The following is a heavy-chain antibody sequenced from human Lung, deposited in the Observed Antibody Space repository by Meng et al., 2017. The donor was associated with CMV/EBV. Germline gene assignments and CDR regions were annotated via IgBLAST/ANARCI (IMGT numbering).Heavy chain of an antibody. Sequence: GEXXKISCVASGFTFNNYGLSWVRQAPGGGLEWVSGISASGGSTYYADSVKGRFTISRDNSENTLHLQMNSLRAEDTAVYYCASPRRGAFDIWGQGAMVTVSS. D-gene: IGHD3-10*01. CDR1: GFTFNNYG. V-gene: IGHV3-23*01. CDR3: ASPRRGAFDI. J-gene: IGHJ3*02. CDR2: ISASGGST.